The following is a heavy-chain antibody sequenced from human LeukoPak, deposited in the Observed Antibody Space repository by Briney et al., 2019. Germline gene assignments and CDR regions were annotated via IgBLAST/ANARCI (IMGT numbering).Heavy chain of an antibody. D-gene: IGHD3-10*01. CDR3: ATDSYVSGSYYNVSDY. CDR2: INSDGGTT. V-gene: IGHV3-74*01. CDR1: GFTFGTYW. J-gene: IGHJ4*02. Sequence: GGSLRLSCGASGFTFGTYWMHWVRQAPGKGLVWVSGINSDGGTTTYADSVKGRFTISRDNAKNTLYLQMNNLRAEDTAIYYCATDSYVSGSYYNVSDYWGQGTLVTVSS.